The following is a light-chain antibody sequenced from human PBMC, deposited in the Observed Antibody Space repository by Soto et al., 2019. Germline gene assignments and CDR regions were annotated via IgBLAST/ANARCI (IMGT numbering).Light chain of an antibody. CDR2: DAS. J-gene: IGKJ1*01. CDR1: QSISSW. CDR3: QQYNSYSPA. Sequence: DLQITQSPSTLSASVGDRVTITCRASQSISSWLAWYQQKPGKAPKLLIYDASSLESGVPSRFSGSGSGTEFTLTISSLQPADFATYYCQQYNSYSPAFGQGTKVEIK. V-gene: IGKV1-5*01.